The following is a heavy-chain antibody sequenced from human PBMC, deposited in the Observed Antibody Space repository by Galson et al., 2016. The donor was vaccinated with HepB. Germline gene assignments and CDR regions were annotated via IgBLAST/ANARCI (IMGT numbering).Heavy chain of an antibody. CDR2: ISGGNP. D-gene: IGHD6-13*01. J-gene: IGHJ6*01. V-gene: IGHV3-23*01. CDR1: GFTFSTYA. CDR3: AKVLPYSAGHGMDV. Sequence: SLRLSCEASGFTFSTYAMSWVRQAPGKGLEWVDLISGGNPYYADSVRGRFTVSRDNFKNTLYLQMNSLRAEDTAVYYCAKVLPYSAGHGMDVRGQGTTVTVSS.